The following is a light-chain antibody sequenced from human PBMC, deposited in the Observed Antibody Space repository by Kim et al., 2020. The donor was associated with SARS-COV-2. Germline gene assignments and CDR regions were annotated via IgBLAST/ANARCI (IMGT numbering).Light chain of an antibody. Sequence: PRERATLSCRASQSISSNLAWYQQKPGQAPRLLIRGASTRATGVPARFGGSGSGTEFTLTISSLQSEDFAIYYCQHYNNWPPSITFGQGTRLEIK. CDR3: QHYNNWPPSIT. CDR1: QSISSN. CDR2: GAS. J-gene: IGKJ5*01. V-gene: IGKV3-15*01.